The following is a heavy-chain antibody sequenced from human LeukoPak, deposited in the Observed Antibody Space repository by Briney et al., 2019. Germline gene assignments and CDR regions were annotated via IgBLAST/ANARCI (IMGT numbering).Heavy chain of an antibody. CDR2: IRDDGSNK. D-gene: IGHD6-13*01. J-gene: IGHJ3*02. V-gene: IGHV3-30*02. CDR1: GFTVSSNY. Sequence: PGGSLRLSCAASGFTVSSNYMSWVRQAPAKGLEWVAFIRDDGSNKHYADSVKGRLTISRDNSQSTLYLHMNSLSTEDTALYYCARAIRAPGTPENAFDIWGQGTMVTVSS. CDR3: ARAIRAPGTPENAFDI.